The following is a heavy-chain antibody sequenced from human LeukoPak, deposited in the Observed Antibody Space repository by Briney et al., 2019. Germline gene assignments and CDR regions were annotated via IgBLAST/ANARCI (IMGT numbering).Heavy chain of an antibody. J-gene: IGHJ4*02. CDR3: ARRGGSYNY. D-gene: IGHD1-26*01. V-gene: IGHV4-38-2*02. CDR2: IYHSGST. CDR1: GYSISSGYY. Sequence: SETLSLTCTVSGYSISSGYYWGWIRQPPGKGLEWIGSIYHSGSTYYNPSLKSRVTISVDTSKNQFSLKLSSVTAADTAVYYCARRGGSYNYWGQGTLVTVSS.